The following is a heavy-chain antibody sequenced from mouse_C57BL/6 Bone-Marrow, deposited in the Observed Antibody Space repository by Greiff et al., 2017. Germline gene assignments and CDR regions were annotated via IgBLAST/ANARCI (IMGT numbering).Heavy chain of an antibody. V-gene: IGHV1-55*01. CDR2: IYPTSGRT. CDR1: GYTFTSYW. J-gene: IGHJ2*01. Sequence: QVQLQQPGAELVKPGASVKMSCTASGYTFTSYWITWVQQRPGQGLEWIGDIYPTSGRTNYNEKFKSKAILTVDTSSNTAYMQLSSLTSADSAVFYGARAGPLGRSFDYWGQGTTLTVSS. D-gene: IGHD4-1*01. CDR3: ARAGPLGRSFDY.